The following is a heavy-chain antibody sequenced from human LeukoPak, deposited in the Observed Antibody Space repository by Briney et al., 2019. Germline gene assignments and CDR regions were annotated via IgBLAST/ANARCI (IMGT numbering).Heavy chain of an antibody. CDR1: GFTFSSYG. J-gene: IGHJ4*02. V-gene: IGHV3-30*19. CDR3: ARDRRPGTYFDY. CDR2: ISYDGSNK. Sequence: GVSLRLSCAASGFTFSSYGMHWVRQAPGKGLEWVAVISYDGSNKYYADSVKGRFTISRDNSKNTLYLQMNSLRAEDTAVYYCARDRRPGTYFDYWGQGTLVTVSS.